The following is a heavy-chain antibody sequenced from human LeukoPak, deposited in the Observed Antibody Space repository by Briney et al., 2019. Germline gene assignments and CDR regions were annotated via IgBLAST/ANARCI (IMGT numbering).Heavy chain of an antibody. CDR1: TFTFSNYE. D-gene: IGHD5-24*01. CDR2: ISRSGSTI. CDR3: ARGGYNLAFAFDY. J-gene: IGHJ4*02. V-gene: IGHV3-48*03. Sequence: GGSLRLSCAASTFTFSNYEMNWVRQAPGKGLEWISYISRSGSTIYYADSVKGRFTISRDNAKNTLYLQMNSLRAEDTAVYYCARGGYNLAFAFDYWGQGILVTVSS.